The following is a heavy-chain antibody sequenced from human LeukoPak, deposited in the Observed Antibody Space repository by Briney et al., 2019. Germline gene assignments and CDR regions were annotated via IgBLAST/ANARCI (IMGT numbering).Heavy chain of an antibody. CDR3: ARETDAVRIDY. CDR1: GGSISSYY. Sequence: ETLSLTCIVSGGSISSYYWSWIRQPPGKGLEWIGYIYYSGSTNYNPSLKSRVTISVDTSKNQFSLKLSSVTAADTAVYYCARETDAVRIDYWGQGTLVTVSS. CDR2: IYYSGST. V-gene: IGHV4-59*01. D-gene: IGHD1-14*01. J-gene: IGHJ4*02.